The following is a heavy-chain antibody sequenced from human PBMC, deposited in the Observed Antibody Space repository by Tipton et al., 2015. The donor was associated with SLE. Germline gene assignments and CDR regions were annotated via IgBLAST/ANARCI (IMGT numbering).Heavy chain of an antibody. D-gene: IGHD3-10*01. V-gene: IGHV4-39*07. CDR1: GGSLSSSRYY. J-gene: IGHJ4*02. CDR3: ARGEFPDY. CDR2: VSYTGNT. Sequence: TLSLTCSVSGGSLSSSRYYWGWIRQSPGKGLEWIGIVSYTGNTFYNPSLKSRLTISMDRSNNQSSLKLSSVTAADTAVYYCARGEFPDYWGQGILVTVSS.